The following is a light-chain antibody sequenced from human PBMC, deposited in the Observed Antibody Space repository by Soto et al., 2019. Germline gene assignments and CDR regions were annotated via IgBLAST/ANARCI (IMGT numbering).Light chain of an antibody. V-gene: IGKV1-5*01. Sequence: DIQMTQSPASLSASVGDRVTITCRASQTISKWLVWYQQEPGKAPKVLIFDASSLESGVPSRFSGSGSGTEFTLTISSLQPDDFATYYCQQYNSYWTFGQGTKVDIK. J-gene: IGKJ1*01. CDR3: QQYNSYWT. CDR1: QTISKW. CDR2: DAS.